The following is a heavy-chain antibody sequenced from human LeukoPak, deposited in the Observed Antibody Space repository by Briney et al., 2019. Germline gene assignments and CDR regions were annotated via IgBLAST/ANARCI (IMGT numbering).Heavy chain of an antibody. CDR2: INPNSGGT. J-gene: IGHJ4*02. CDR1: GYTFTGYY. Sequence: ASVKVSCKASGYTFTGYYMHWVRRAPGQGLKWMGWINPNSGGTNYAQKFQGRVTMTRDTSISTAYMELSRLRSDATAVYYCAREGVYCTNGVCYTDFDYWGQGTLVTVSS. V-gene: IGHV1-2*02. D-gene: IGHD2-8*01. CDR3: AREGVYCTNGVCYTDFDY.